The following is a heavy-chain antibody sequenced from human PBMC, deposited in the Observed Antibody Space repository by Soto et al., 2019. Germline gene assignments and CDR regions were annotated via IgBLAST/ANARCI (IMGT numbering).Heavy chain of an antibody. V-gene: IGHV3-7*01. CDR2: IKQDGSEK. Sequence: EVQLVESGGGLVQPGGSLRLSCAASGFTFSSYWMSWVRQAPGKGLEWVANIKQDGSEKYYVDSVKGRFTISRDNAKNSLYLKMNSLRAEDTAVYYCARGDYVWGNYRTTHFDYWGQGTLVTVSS. J-gene: IGHJ4*02. CDR1: GFTFSSYW. D-gene: IGHD3-16*02. CDR3: ARGDYVWGNYRTTHFDY.